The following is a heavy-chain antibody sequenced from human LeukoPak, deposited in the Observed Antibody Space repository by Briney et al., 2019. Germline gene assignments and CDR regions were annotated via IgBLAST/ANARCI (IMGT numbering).Heavy chain of an antibody. CDR2: IIPIFGTA. D-gene: IGHD3-10*01. CDR1: GYSFTSCG. V-gene: IGHV1-69*13. CDR3: ARVRGNCYGSGSYMPH. Sequence: ASVKVSCKASGYSFTSCGISWVRQAPGQGLEWMGGIIPIFGTANYAQTFQGRVTITADESTSTAYMELSSLRSEDTAVYYCARVRGNCYGSGSYMPHWGQGTLVTVSS. J-gene: IGHJ4*02.